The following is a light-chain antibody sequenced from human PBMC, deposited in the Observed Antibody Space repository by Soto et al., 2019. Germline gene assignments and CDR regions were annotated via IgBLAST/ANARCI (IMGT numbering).Light chain of an antibody. CDR1: QIISNS. CDR3: QQSYSSPQMYT. Sequence: DIQMTQSPSSQSASVGDRVTITCRASQIISNSLNWYQQKPGKAPDLLIYAASNLQSGVPSRFTGSGSGTDFTLTISSLQPEDFTTYYCQQSYSSPQMYTFGQGTKLEIK. J-gene: IGKJ2*01. V-gene: IGKV1-39*01. CDR2: AAS.